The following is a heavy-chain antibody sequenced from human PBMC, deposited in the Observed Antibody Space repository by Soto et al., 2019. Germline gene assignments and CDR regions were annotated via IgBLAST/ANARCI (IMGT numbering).Heavy chain of an antibody. Sequence: EVQLLESGGGLVQRGGSLRLSCAASGFTFTNYAMTWVRQAPGKGLEWVSISSGSGSGGSTNYADSVKGRFTISRDNSKNTLYLQMNSLRVEDTAVYYCAKDRDDYRNYVFDYWGQGTLVTVSS. CDR2: SSGSGSGGST. D-gene: IGHD4-4*01. CDR1: GFTFTNYA. V-gene: IGHV3-23*01. CDR3: AKDRDDYRNYVFDY. J-gene: IGHJ4*02.